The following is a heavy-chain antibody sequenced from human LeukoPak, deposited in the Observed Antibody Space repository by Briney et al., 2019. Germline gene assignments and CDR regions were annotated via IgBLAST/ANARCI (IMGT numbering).Heavy chain of an antibody. V-gene: IGHV3-13*01. J-gene: IGHJ3*01. CDR1: GFTFSRTV. Sequence: GGSLRLSCVASGFTFSRTVMHWIGQRIGKGLEWVSGIGFDSGIDYLDSVKGRFTVSRENAHNSIYLQMNSLTAGDTATYYCAREVYSSGRAPVFDFSGQGTTVTVSS. CDR3: AREVYSSGRAPVFDF. D-gene: IGHD6-19*01. CDR2: IGFDSGI.